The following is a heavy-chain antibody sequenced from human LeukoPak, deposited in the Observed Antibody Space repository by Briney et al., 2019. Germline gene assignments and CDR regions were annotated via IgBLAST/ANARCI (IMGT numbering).Heavy chain of an antibody. CDR2: IDPNSGGT. CDR3: TRWRGYSSGWSGPFDD. J-gene: IGHJ4*02. V-gene: IGHV1-2*02. Sequence: ASVKVSCKASGYSFTGHYMHWVRQAPGQGLEWMGWIDPNSGGTNYAQNFQGRVTMTRDTSTSTGYMELSRLTSDDSAIYYCTRWRGYSSGWSGPFDDWGQGTLVTVSS. CDR1: GYSFTGHY. D-gene: IGHD6-19*01.